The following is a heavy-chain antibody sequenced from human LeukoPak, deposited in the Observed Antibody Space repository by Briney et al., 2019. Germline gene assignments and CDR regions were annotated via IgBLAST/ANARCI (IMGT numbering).Heavy chain of an antibody. Sequence: GGSLRLSCAASGFTFSTYSMNWVRQAPGKRLEWVSTFSGSGDITYYADSVKGRFTTSRDNSKNTLYLQMNSLRAEDTAVYYCAKINGPILTGKLDCWGQGTLVTVSS. CDR1: GFTFSTYS. CDR2: FSGSGDIT. CDR3: AKINGPILTGKLDC. V-gene: IGHV3-23*01. J-gene: IGHJ4*02. D-gene: IGHD3-9*01.